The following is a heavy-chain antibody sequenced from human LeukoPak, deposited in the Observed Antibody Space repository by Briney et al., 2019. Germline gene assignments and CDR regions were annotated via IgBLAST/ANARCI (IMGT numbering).Heavy chain of an antibody. D-gene: IGHD2-2*01. CDR1: GGSISSYY. V-gene: IGHV4-59*08. CDR2: IYYSGST. Sequence: SETLSLTCTVSGGSISSYYWSWIRQPPGKGLEWIGYIYYSGSTNYNPSLKSRVTISVDTSKNQFSLKLSSVTAADTAVYYCARRYRSSTSCYGPYFDYWGQGTLVTVSS. CDR3: ARRYRSSTSCYGPYFDY. J-gene: IGHJ4*02.